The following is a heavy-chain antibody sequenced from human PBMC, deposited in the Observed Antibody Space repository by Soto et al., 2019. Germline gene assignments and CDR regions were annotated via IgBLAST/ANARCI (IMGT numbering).Heavy chain of an antibody. J-gene: IGHJ6*03. V-gene: IGHV3-30*03. CDR3: ARRKTVTTGHYYYYIDV. D-gene: IGHD4-17*01. Sequence: QVQLVESGGGVVRPGRSLRLSCVASELSFSAYGMHWVRLAPGKGLQWVAVISYDGNDKYYADSVKGRFTISRDDSKNTLYLQMNSLRREYTAIYYCARRKTVTTGHYYYYIDVWGNGTTVTVS. CDR1: ELSFSAYG. CDR2: ISYDGNDK.